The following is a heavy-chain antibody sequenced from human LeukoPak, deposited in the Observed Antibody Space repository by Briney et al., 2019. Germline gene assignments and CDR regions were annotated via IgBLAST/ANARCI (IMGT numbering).Heavy chain of an antibody. V-gene: IGHV4-38-2*02. D-gene: IGHD2-15*01. Sequence: PSETLSLTCTVSGDSISSGYYWGWIRQPPGKGLEWIGSIYHSGSTYYNPSLKSRVTISVDTSKNQFSLKLSSATAADTAVYYCARGYCSGGSCYLYDYRGQGTLVTVSS. CDR2: IYHSGST. CDR1: GDSISSGYY. CDR3: ARGYCSGGSCYLYDY. J-gene: IGHJ4*02.